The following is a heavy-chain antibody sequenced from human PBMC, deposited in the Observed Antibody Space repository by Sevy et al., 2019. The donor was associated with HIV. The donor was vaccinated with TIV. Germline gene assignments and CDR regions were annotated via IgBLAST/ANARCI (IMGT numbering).Heavy chain of an antibody. Sequence: SETLSLTCTVSGGSISSYYWSWIRQPPGKGLEWIGYIYYSGSTNYNPSLKSRVTISVDTSKNHFSLKLSSVTVADTAVYYCAGSYYDDSSGYWRRAFDIWGQGTMVTVSS. V-gene: IGHV4-59*01. J-gene: IGHJ3*02. CDR2: IYYSGST. CDR3: AGSYYDDSSGYWRRAFDI. CDR1: GGSISSYY. D-gene: IGHD3-22*01.